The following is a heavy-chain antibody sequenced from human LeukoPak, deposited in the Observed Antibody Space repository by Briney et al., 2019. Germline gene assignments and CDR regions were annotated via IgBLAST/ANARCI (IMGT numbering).Heavy chain of an antibody. CDR3: TRRPDYDFWSKNWFDP. CDR1: GFTFSGSA. Sequence: GGSLRLSCAASGFTFSGSAMHWVRQASGKGLEWVGRIRSKANSYATAYAASVKGRFTISRDDSKNTAYLQMNSLKTEDTAVYYCTRRPDYDFWSKNWFDPWGQGTLVTVSS. J-gene: IGHJ5*02. D-gene: IGHD3-3*01. V-gene: IGHV3-73*01. CDR2: IRSKANSYAT.